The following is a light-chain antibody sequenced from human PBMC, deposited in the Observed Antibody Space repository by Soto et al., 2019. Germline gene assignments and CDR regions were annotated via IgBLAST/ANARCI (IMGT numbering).Light chain of an antibody. V-gene: IGLV1-40*01. CDR2: DNN. CDR3: HSSDSSLSGYV. CDR1: SSNIEAGYE. Sequence: QSVLTQPPSVSEAPGQRVTISFTGSSSNIEAGYEANWYQQVPGTAPKLLLYDNNKRTSGVPDRFSGSNSGTSASLAITGLQAEDEAEYYCHSSDSSLSGYVFGTETKVTFL. J-gene: IGLJ1*01.